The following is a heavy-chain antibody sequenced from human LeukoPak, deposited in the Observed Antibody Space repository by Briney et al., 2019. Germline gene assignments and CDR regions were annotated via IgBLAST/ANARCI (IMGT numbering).Heavy chain of an antibody. CDR2: IYTSGST. J-gene: IGHJ6*03. CDR1: GGSNSSGSYY. CDR3: ARASEDYYYYYMDV. V-gene: IGHV4-61*02. D-gene: IGHD1-14*01. Sequence: SETLSLTCTVSGGSNSSGSYYWNWIRQPAGKGLEWIERIYTSGSTNYNPSLKSRVTISVDTSKNQLSLKLSSVTAADTAVYYCARASEDYYYYYMDVWGKGTTVTISS.